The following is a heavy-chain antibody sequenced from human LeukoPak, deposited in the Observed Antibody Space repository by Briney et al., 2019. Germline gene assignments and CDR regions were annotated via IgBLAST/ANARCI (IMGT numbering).Heavy chain of an antibody. CDR3: VKGYCSSISCYGDY. Sequence: GGSLRPSCSASGFTFSSYAMHWVRQAPGKGLEYVSAISSNGGSTYYADSVKGRFTISRDNSKNTLYLQVSSLRAEDTAVYYCVKGYCSSISCYGDYWGQGTLVTVSS. CDR2: ISSNGGST. J-gene: IGHJ4*02. V-gene: IGHV3-64D*09. CDR1: GFTFSSYA. D-gene: IGHD2-2*01.